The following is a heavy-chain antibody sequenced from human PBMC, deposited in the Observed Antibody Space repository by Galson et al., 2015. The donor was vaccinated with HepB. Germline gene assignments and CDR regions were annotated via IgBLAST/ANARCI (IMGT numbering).Heavy chain of an antibody. V-gene: IGHV3-21*01. Sequence: SLRLSCAASRFTFSSYIMNWVRQAPGKGLEGVSSISSGSIHIYYADSVRGRFTISSDNAKNSLYLQMNSLRAEDTAVYYCASQYSAGMTFDHWGQGTLVTVSS. CDR3: ASQYSAGMTFDH. D-gene: IGHD5-12*01. J-gene: IGHJ4*02. CDR2: ISSGSIHI. CDR1: RFTFSSYI.